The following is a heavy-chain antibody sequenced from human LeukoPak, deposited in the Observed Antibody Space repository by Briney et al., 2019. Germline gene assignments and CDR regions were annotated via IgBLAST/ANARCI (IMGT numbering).Heavy chain of an antibody. V-gene: IGHV5-51*01. D-gene: IGHD3-3*01. CDR2: IYPGDSDT. Sequence: HGESLKISCKGSGYTFTTKWIGWVRQMPGKGLEWMGIIYPGDSDTRYSPSFQGQVTISADKSISTAYLQWSSLKASDTAMYYCARRVSESQRGWFDPWGQGTLVTVSS. J-gene: IGHJ5*02. CDR1: GYTFTTKW. CDR3: ARRVSESQRGWFDP.